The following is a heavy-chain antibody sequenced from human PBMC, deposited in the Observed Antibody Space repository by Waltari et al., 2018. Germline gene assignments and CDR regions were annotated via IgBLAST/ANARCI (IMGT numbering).Heavy chain of an antibody. V-gene: IGHV7-4-1*02. CDR3: TREVVPAATIVVNWFDP. Sequence: QVQLVQSGSELKKPGASVKISCKASGYIFTSYAINWVRQAPGQGLELMGWIMTSTGNQTYAHGFTGRFVFSLDTSVRTAYLEINNLKAEDTAVYYCTREVVPAATIVVNWFDPWGQGTLVTVSS. CDR2: IMTSTGNQ. CDR1: GYIFTSYA. J-gene: IGHJ5*02. D-gene: IGHD2-2*01.